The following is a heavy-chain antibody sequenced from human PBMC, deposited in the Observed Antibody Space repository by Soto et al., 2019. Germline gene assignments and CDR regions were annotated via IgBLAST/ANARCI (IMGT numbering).Heavy chain of an antibody. D-gene: IGHD1-26*01. Sequence: APLNRSCKGSGYTFTSDHLHWRRQAPGHGLEWMGLINPSGGYTNYAQKFQGRVTMTRDTSTSTVYMELSSLRSEDTAVYYCARGCGRGNCYYGMDVWGQGTTVTVSS. CDR2: INPSGGYT. CDR1: GYTFTSDH. J-gene: IGHJ6*02. CDR3: ARGCGRGNCYYGMDV. V-gene: IGHV1-46*01.